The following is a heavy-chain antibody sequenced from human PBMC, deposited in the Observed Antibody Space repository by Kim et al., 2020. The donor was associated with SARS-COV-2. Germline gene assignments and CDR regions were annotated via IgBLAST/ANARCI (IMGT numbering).Heavy chain of an antibody. V-gene: IGHV4-59*13. J-gene: IGHJ5*02. CDR1: GGSISSYY. CDR3: ASVQERRWFDP. Sequence: SETLSLTCTVSGGSISSYYWSWIRQPPGKGLEWIGYIYYSGSTNYNPSLKSRVTISVDTSKNQFSLKLSSVTASDTAVYYCASVQERRWFDPWGQGTLVTVSS. CDR2: IYYSGST.